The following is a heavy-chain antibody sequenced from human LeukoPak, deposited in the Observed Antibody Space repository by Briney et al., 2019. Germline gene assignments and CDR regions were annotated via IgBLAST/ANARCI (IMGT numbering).Heavy chain of an antibody. CDR1: GHTFTSYG. V-gene: IGHV1-18*01. Sequence: ASVKVSCKASGHTFTSYGFSWVRQAPGQGLEWMGWISAYNGNTDYPQNLQGRVTLTTDTSTSTAYMELRSLRSDDTAVYYCARDTYTTVTAMDVWGKGTTVIVSS. J-gene: IGHJ6*03. CDR3: ARDTYTTVTAMDV. CDR2: ISAYNGNT. D-gene: IGHD4-17*01.